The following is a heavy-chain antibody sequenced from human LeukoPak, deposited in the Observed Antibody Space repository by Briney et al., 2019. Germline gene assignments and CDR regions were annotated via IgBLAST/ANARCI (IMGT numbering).Heavy chain of an antibody. J-gene: IGHJ4*02. CDR2: SSAYNGNT. CDR1: GYTFTSFG. D-gene: IGHD3-3*01. Sequence: ASVKVSCKASGYTFTSFGISWVRQAPGQGLEWMGWSSAYNGNTNYAQKFQGRVTMTTDTSTSTAYMEVRSLRSEDTAVYYCAYYYDFWSGPRFDYWGQGTLVTVSS. CDR3: AYYYDFWSGPRFDY. V-gene: IGHV1-18*01.